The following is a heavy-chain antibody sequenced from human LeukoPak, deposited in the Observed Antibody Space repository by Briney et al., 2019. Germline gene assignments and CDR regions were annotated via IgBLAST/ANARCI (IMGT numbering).Heavy chain of an antibody. CDR1: GGSISSNY. V-gene: IGHV4-59*01. CDR3: ARVGWPVLLIDS. Sequence: PSETLSLTCTVSGGSISSNYWSWIRQPAGKGLDGIGYIYYSGTTSYNPSLKSRVTISLDTSKNQFSLKVSSVTAADTAVYYCARVGWPVLLIDSWGQGTLVTVSS. J-gene: IGHJ5*01. D-gene: IGHD2/OR15-2a*01. CDR2: IYYSGTT.